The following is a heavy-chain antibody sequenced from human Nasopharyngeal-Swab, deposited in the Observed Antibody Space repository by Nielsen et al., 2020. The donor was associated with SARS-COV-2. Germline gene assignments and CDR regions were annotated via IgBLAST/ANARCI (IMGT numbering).Heavy chain of an antibody. Sequence: GGSLRLSCAASGFTFSDYYMSWIRQAPGKGLEWVSYISSSGSTIYYADSVKGRFTISRGNAKNSLYLQMNSLRAEDTAVYYCAREGLSRYFDWLSLGDNDYWGQGTLVTVSS. V-gene: IGHV3-11*01. CDR3: AREGLSRYFDWLSLGDNDY. D-gene: IGHD3-9*01. J-gene: IGHJ4*02. CDR2: ISSSGSTI. CDR1: GFTFSDYY.